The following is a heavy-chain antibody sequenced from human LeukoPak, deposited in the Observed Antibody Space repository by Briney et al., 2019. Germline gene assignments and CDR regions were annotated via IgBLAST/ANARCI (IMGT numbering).Heavy chain of an antibody. CDR2: IYSGGGGT. CDR3: ARHDYGGS. J-gene: IGHJ5*02. D-gene: IGHD4-23*01. CDR1: GFTVSSDY. Sequence: GGSLRLSCAASGFTVSSDYMSWVRQAPGKGLEWVSVIYSGGGGTYYADSVKGRFTVSRDNSENTVYLQMNSLRAEDTAVYYCARHDYGGSWGQGTLVTVSS. V-gene: IGHV3-66*04.